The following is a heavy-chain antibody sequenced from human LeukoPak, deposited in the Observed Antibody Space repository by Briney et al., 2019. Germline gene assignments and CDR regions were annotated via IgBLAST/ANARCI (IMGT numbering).Heavy chain of an antibody. CDR3: ARATNDAFGI. J-gene: IGHJ3*02. V-gene: IGHV3-74*01. CDR1: GFTFSSYW. CDR2: INTDGSST. D-gene: IGHD5-24*01. Sequence: GGSLRLSCAASGFTFSSYWMHWVRQLPGKGLVWVSLINTDGSSTTYADSVKGRFTISRDNAKNTLYLQMNSLRAEDTAVYYCARATNDAFGIWGQGTMVTVSS.